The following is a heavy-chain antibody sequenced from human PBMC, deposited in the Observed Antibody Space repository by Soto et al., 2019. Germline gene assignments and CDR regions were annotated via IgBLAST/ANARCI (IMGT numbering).Heavy chain of an antibody. CDR1: GLTVSNNY. Sequence: EVEMVESGGGLVQPGGSLRFSCVVSGLTVSNNYINWARQAPGKGLEWVSVIDSGGGTYYADSVKDRFTISRDNSKNTLYLQMNSLRAEDTAVYYCVRRGYWGQGTLVTVSS. D-gene: IGHD3-10*01. CDR3: VRRGY. CDR2: IDSGGGT. V-gene: IGHV3-66*01. J-gene: IGHJ4*02.